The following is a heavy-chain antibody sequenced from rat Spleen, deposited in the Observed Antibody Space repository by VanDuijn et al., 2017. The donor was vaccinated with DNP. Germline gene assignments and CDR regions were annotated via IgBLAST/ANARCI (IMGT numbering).Heavy chain of an antibody. CDR3: ASRGGTYYFDN. Sequence: EVQLVESGGGLVQPGRSLKLSCAASGFTFSDYGMHWIRQAPTKGLEWVASIGSSGSYIYYGDTMKGRFTISRENAKNTLYLEMTNLRSEDTALYYCASRGGTYYFDNWGQGVMVTVSS. D-gene: IGHD1-11*01. J-gene: IGHJ2*01. V-gene: IGHV5-34*01. CDR1: GFTFSDYG. CDR2: IGSSGSYI.